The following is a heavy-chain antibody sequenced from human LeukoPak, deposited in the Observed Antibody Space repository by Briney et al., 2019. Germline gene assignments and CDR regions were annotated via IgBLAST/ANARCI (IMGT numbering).Heavy chain of an antibody. CDR2: INHSGST. D-gene: IGHD3-10*01. Sequence: SETLSLTCAVYGGSFSGYYWSWIRQPPGKGLEWIGEINHSGSTNYNPSLKSRVTISVDTSKNQSSLKLSSVTAADTAVYYCARMMVRGSSNWFDPWGQGTLVTVSS. CDR3: ARMMVRGSSNWFDP. V-gene: IGHV4-34*01. CDR1: GGSFSGYY. J-gene: IGHJ5*02.